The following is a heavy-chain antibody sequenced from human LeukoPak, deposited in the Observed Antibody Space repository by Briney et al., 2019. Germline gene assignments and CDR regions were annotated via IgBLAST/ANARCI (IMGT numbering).Heavy chain of an antibody. CDR1: GYTFTGYY. Sequence: ASVKVSCKASGYTFTGYYMHWVRQAPGQGLEWMGWINPNSGGTNYAQKFQGRVTMTRDTSISTAYMELSRLRSDDTAVYYCARARFTIFGVVDPWGQGTLVTVSS. CDR3: ARARFTIFGVVDP. J-gene: IGHJ5*02. D-gene: IGHD3-3*01. CDR2: INPNSGGT. V-gene: IGHV1-2*02.